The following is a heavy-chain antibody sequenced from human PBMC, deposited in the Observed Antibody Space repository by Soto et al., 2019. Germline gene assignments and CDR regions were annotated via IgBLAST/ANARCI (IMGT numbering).Heavy chain of an antibody. CDR1: GGSISSSSYY. V-gene: IGHV4-39*01. J-gene: IGHJ4*02. CDR3: ARQLTSMIVEVITTAWFDY. D-gene: IGHD3-22*01. Sequence: SETLSLTCTVSGGSISSSSYYWGWIRQPPGKGLEWIGSIYYSGSTYYNPSLKRRVTISVDTSKNQFSLKLSSVTAADTAVYYRARQLTSMIVEVITTAWFDYWGQGTLVTVSS. CDR2: IYYSGST.